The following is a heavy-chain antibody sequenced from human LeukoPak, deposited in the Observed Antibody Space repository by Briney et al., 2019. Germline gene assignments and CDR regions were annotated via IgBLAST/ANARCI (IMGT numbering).Heavy chain of an antibody. D-gene: IGHD2-2*01. V-gene: IGHV4-39*07. J-gene: IGHJ4*02. CDR3: ARDSCSSTSCRKKFDN. CDR1: GDSISRANYY. Sequence: KPSETLSLTCTVSGDSISRANYYWGWVRQPPGKGLEWIGSIYFSGSTYYNPSLKSRVTISVETSKVQFSLKLSSVTAADTAVYYCARDSCSSTSCRKKFDNWGQGALVTVSS. CDR2: IYFSGST.